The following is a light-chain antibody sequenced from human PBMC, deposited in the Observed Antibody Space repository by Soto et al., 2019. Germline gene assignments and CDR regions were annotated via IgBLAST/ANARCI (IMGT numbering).Light chain of an antibody. CDR2: GDS. J-gene: IGLJ2*01. CDR1: NIGSKS. CDR3: QVWHIISDHVV. Sequence: SYELTQPPSVSVAPGQTARITCEGNNIGSKSVHWYQQKPGQAPVLVVYGDSDRPSGTPERFSGSDSGNTATLTIGGVEAGDEADYYCQVWHIISDHVVFGEGPSSPS. V-gene: IGLV3-21*02.